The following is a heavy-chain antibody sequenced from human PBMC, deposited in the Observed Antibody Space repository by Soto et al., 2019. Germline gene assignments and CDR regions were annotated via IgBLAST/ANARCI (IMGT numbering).Heavy chain of an antibody. J-gene: IGHJ6*02. V-gene: IGHV3-23*01. CDR3: AKEGYYDFWSGYGMDV. Sequence: EVQLLESGGGLVQPGGSLRLSCAASGFTFSSYAMSWVRQAPGKGLEWVSAISGSGGSTYYADSVKGRFTISRDNSKNTLYLQRNSLRAEDTAVYYCAKEGYYDFWSGYGMDVWGQGTTVTVSS. CDR2: ISGSGGST. D-gene: IGHD3-3*01. CDR1: GFTFSSYA.